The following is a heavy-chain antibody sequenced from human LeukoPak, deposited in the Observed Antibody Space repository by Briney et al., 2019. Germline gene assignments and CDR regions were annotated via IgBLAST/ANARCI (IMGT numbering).Heavy chain of an antibody. CDR3: AREGTGVLDY. CDR2: LSSRSENI. Sequence: GGSLRLSCAASGFTFSSYSMNWVRQAPGKGLEWVSSLSSRSENIFYADSVKGRFTISRDNAKNSLYLQMNSLRAEDTAVYYCAREGTGVLDYWGQGTLVTVSS. V-gene: IGHV3-21*01. CDR1: GFTFSSYS. D-gene: IGHD3-10*01. J-gene: IGHJ4*02.